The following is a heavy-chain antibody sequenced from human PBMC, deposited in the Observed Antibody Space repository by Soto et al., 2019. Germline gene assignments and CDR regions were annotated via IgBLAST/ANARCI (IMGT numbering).Heavy chain of an antibody. CDR1: GFTFSSYS. Sequence: GGSLRLSCAASGFTFSSYSMNWVRQAPGKGLEWASSISSSSSYIYYADSVKGRFTISRDNAKNTLYLQMNSLRAEDTAVYYCAKGISYYDFWSGYYTVVYYYYGMDVWGQGTTVTVSS. CDR2: ISSSSSYI. D-gene: IGHD3-3*01. V-gene: IGHV3-21*04. J-gene: IGHJ6*02. CDR3: AKGISYYDFWSGYYTVVYYYYGMDV.